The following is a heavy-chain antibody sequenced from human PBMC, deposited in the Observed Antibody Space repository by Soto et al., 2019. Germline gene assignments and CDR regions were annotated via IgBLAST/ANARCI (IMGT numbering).Heavy chain of an antibody. CDR3: AIDGIVWLFDN. D-gene: IGHD6-19*01. CDR1: GLPFTNAW. CDR2: IKLTSDGATT. Sequence: EAQLVESGGGLVEPGGSLRLSCVASGLPFTNAWLSWVRQTPGKGLEWVGRIKLTSDGATTDYAAPVKGRFTISRDDSKSMVFLQMNRLKTEATAVYYCAIDGIVWLFDNWGQGTLVTVSS. J-gene: IGHJ4*02. V-gene: IGHV3-15*01.